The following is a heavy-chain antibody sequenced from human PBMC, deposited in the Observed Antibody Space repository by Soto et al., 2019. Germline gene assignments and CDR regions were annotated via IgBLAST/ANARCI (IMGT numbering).Heavy chain of an antibody. J-gene: IGHJ6*02. D-gene: IGHD3-3*01. Sequence: GGSLRLSCAASGFTFGSYGMHWVRQAPGKGLEWVAVIWYDGSNKYYADSVKGRFTISRDNSKNTLYLQMNSLRAEDTAVYYCARVYQYDDFWSGTGTDVWGQGTTVTVSS. V-gene: IGHV3-33*01. CDR1: GFTFGSYG. CDR2: IWYDGSNK. CDR3: ARVYQYDDFWSGTGTDV.